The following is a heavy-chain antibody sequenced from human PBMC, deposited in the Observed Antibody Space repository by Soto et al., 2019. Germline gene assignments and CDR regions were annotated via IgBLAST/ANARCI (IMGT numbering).Heavy chain of an antibody. D-gene: IGHD2-2*01. V-gene: IGHV4-39*01. CDR2: IYYSGST. CDR3: ARAAASIVVVPAASNAGFDY. CDR1: GGSISSSSYY. J-gene: IGHJ4*02. Sequence: SETLSLTCTVSGGSISSSSYYWGWIRQPPGKGLEWIGSIYYSGSTYYNPSLKSRVTISVDTSKNQFSLKLSSVTAADTAVYYCARAAASIVVVPAASNAGFDYWGQGTLVTVSS.